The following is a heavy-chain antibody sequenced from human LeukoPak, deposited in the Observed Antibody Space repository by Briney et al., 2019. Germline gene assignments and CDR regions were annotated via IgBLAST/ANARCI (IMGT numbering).Heavy chain of an antibody. V-gene: IGHV1-46*01. CDR1: GYTFTSYY. Sequence: ASVKVSCKASGYTFTSYYMHWVRQAPGQGLEWMGIINPSGGSTSYAQKFQGRVTMTRDTSTSTVYMELSSLRSEDTAVYYCASRYCSSTSLHYYYGMDVWGQGTTVTVSS. J-gene: IGHJ6*02. CDR3: ASRYCSSTSLHYYYGMDV. D-gene: IGHD2-2*01. CDR2: INPSGGST.